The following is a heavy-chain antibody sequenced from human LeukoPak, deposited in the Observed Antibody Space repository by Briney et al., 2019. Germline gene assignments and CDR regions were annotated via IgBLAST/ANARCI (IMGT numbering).Heavy chain of an antibody. Sequence: GGSLRLSCTASGFTFSSSWMSWVRQAPGKGLEWVGRIKHKAHSYTTEYAASVKGRFTISRDDSKSSLYLQMNSLKIENTAVYYCAQFAKGGWGQGTLVTVSS. CDR3: AQFAKGG. V-gene: IGHV3-72*01. CDR2: IKHKAHSYTT. D-gene: IGHD2-21*01. J-gene: IGHJ4*02. CDR1: GFTFSSSW.